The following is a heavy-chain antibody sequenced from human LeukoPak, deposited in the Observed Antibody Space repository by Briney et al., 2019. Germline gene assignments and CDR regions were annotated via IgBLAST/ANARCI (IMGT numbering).Heavy chain of an antibody. CDR2: IYYSGST. D-gene: IGHD5-18*01. Sequence: PSETLSLTCTVSGGSIINSNYYWGWLRQPPGKGLEWIGSIYYSGSTHYNPSLKSRVTISVDTSKNQFSLKLSSVTAADTAVYYCARDREGYSYGSYYFDYWGQGTLVTVSS. CDR3: ARDREGYSYGSYYFDY. J-gene: IGHJ4*02. CDR1: GGSIINSNYY. V-gene: IGHV4-39*07.